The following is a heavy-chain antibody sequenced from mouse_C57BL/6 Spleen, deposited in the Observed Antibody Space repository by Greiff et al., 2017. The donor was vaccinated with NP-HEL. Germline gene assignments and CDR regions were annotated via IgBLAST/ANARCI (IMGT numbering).Heavy chain of an antibody. J-gene: IGHJ2*01. V-gene: IGHV1-15*01. CDR2: IDPETGGT. Sequence: QVQLKQSGAELVRPGASVTLSCKASGYTFTDYEMHWVKQTPVHGLEWIGAIDPETGGTAYNQKFKGKAILTADKSSSTAYMELRSLTSEDSAVYYCTRRDYGSLFDYWGQGTTLTVSS. D-gene: IGHD1-1*01. CDR3: TRRDYGSLFDY. CDR1: GYTFTDYE.